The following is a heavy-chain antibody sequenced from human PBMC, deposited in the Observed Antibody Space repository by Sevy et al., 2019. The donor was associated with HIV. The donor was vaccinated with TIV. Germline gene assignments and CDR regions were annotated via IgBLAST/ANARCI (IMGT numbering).Heavy chain of an antibody. CDR3: AGDPGFGPKDWFDP. CDR2: IIPIFGTA. CDR1: GGTFSSYA. V-gene: IGHV1-69*13. J-gene: IGHJ5*02. Sequence: ASVKVSCKASGGTFSSYAISWVRQAPGQGLEWMGGIIPIFGTANYAQKFQGRVTITADESTSTAYMELSSLRSEDTAVYYCAGDPGFGPKDWFDPWGQGTLVTVSS. D-gene: IGHD3-16*01.